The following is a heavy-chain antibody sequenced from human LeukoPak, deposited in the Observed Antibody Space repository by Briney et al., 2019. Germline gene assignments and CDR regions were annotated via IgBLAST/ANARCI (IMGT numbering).Heavy chain of an antibody. CDR2: TRNKANGFTT. CDR3: VRVGRGVFYFDY. CDR1: GFTLSDHH. D-gene: IGHD3-10*01. Sequence: GGSLRLSCAASGFTLSDHHMDWVRQAPGKGLEWVAHTRNKANGFTTEYSASVRGRFTISRDDSKNSLYLQMNSLKTEDTAVFYCVRVGRGVFYFDYWGQGTLVTVSS. J-gene: IGHJ4*02. V-gene: IGHV3-72*01.